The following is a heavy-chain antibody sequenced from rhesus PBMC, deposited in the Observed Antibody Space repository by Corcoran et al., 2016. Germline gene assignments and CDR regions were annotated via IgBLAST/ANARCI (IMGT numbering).Heavy chain of an antibody. Sequence: QVQLQESGPGLVKPSETLSLTCAVSGGSISSTYSSWFRTPPGKGLEWIGRIYGSGESTDYNPSLKSRVTISTDTSKNQFSLKRSSVTAADTAVYYCARSVSGVLDYWGQGVLVTVSS. CDR2: IYGSGEST. J-gene: IGHJ4*01. D-gene: IGHD3-22*01. CDR1: GGSISSTY. CDR3: ARSVSGVLDY. V-gene: IGHV4-160*01.